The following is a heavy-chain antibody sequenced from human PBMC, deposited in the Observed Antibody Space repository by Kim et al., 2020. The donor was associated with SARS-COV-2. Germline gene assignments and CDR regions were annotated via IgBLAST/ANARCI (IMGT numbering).Heavy chain of an antibody. CDR2: IYSGGST. J-gene: IGHJ6*02. V-gene: IGHV3-53*01. CDR1: GFTVSSNY. Sequence: GGSLRLSCAASGFTVSSNYMSWVRQAPGKGQEWVSIIYSGGSTFYADSVKGRFTISRDNSKNTLYLQMNSLRAEDTAVYYCARDLYYYGMDVWGQGTTVTVSS. CDR3: ARDLYYYGMDV.